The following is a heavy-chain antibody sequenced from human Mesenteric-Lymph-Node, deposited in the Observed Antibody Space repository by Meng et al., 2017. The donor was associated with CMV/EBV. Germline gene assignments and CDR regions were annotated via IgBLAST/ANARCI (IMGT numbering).Heavy chain of an antibody. CDR3: ARGQQWLVLEYNWFDP. CDR1: GGSFSGYY. CDR2: INHSGST. V-gene: IGHV4-34*01. Sequence: YGGSFSGYYWSWIRQPPGKGLEWIGEINHSGSTNYNPSLKSRVTISVDTSKNQFSLKLSSVTAADTAVYYCARGQQWLVLEYNWFDPWGQGTLVTVSS. D-gene: IGHD6-19*01. J-gene: IGHJ5*02.